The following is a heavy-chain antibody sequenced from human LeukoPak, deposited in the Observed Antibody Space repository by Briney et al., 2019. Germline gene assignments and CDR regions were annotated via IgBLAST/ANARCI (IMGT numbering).Heavy chain of an antibody. CDR3: ARDPRNVGLAP. CDR2: NNGDGSTT. Sequence: GGSLRLSCVASGFSLSGYWMYWVRQAPGEGLMYISRNNGDGSTTNYADVVKGRFTMSRDNVKNTLYLQMNSLRVEDTAVYYCARDPRNVGLAPWGQGTLVTVSS. V-gene: IGHV3-74*01. J-gene: IGHJ5*02. CDR1: GFSLSGYW. D-gene: IGHD2-15*01.